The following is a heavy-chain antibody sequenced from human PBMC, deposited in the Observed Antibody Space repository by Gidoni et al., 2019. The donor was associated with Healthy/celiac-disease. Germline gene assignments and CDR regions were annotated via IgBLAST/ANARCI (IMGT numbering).Heavy chain of an antibody. CDR2: IYSGGST. V-gene: IGHV3-53*01. CDR1: GFTVSSNY. Sequence: EVQLVESGGGLIQPGGSLRLSCAASGFTVSSNYMSWVRQAPGKGLEWGSVIYSGGSTYYADSVKGRFTISRDNSKNTLYLQMNSLRAEDTAVYYCASTGTGYSSGWYRDRAYYYGMDVWGQGTTVTVSS. J-gene: IGHJ6*02. D-gene: IGHD6-19*01. CDR3: ASTGTGYSSGWYRDRAYYYGMDV.